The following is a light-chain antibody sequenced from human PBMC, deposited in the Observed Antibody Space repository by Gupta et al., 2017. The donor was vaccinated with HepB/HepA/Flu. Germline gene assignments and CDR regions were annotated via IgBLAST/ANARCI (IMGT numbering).Light chain of an antibody. CDR2: INT. Sequence: QSVLTQPPSVSGAPGHRVTISCTGTNSNIGAGYDVHWYRQLPGTAPQLLIYINTNRPSGVPDRLSASKSGTSASLAITGLQAEDEADYYCQSYDSSLRVYVFGAGTKVTVL. V-gene: IGLV1-40*01. CDR1: NSNIGAGYD. CDR3: QSYDSSLRVYV. J-gene: IGLJ1*01.